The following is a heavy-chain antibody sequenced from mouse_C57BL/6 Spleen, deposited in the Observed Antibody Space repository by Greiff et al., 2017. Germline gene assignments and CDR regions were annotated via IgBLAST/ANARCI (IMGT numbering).Heavy chain of an antibody. Sequence: QVQLQQSGAELARPGASVKLSCKASGYTFTSYGISWVKQRTGQGLEWIGEIYPRSGNTYYNEKFKGKATLTADKSSSTAYMELRSLTSEDSAVYFCARRRAYYSNYEWYFDVWGTGTTVTVSS. CDR1: GYTFTSYG. V-gene: IGHV1-81*01. CDR2: IYPRSGNT. J-gene: IGHJ1*03. CDR3: ARRRAYYSNYEWYFDV. D-gene: IGHD2-5*01.